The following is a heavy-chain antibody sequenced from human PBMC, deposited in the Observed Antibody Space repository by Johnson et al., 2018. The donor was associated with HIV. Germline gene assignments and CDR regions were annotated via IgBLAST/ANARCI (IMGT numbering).Heavy chain of an antibody. D-gene: IGHD3-10*02. CDR3: ELGDNVRGLLGLRWAM. CDR1: GFTFSSYG. CDR2: IWYDGSNK. V-gene: IGHV3-33*01. Sequence: SCAASGFTFSSYGMHWVRQAPGKGLEWVAVIWYDGSNKYYADSVKGRFTISRDNSKNTLYLQMNSLLFLGPASSVLELGDNVRGLLGLRWAMWG. J-gene: IGHJ1*01.